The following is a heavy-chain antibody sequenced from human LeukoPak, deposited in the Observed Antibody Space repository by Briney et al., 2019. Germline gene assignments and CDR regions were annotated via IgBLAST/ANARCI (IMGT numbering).Heavy chain of an antibody. CDR3: ARGYGPSSSGWDS. J-gene: IGHJ4*02. D-gene: IGHD6-19*01. CDR2: IHYSGNT. CDR1: GGSMRSYY. Sequence: SETLSLTCSASGGSMRSYYWSWIRQPPGKGLQWIGYIHYSGNTNYNPSLKSRVSISLDMSKNHFSLALNSVTAADTALYYCARGYGPSSSGWDSWGQGTLVTVSS. V-gene: IGHV4-59*01.